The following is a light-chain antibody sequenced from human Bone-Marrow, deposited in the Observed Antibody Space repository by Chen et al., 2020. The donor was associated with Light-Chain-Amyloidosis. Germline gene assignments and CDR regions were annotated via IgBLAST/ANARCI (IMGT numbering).Light chain of an antibody. CDR3: CSYVRYTWI. J-gene: IGLJ2*01. Sequence: SYVLTQPSSVSVAPGQTATIACGGNNIGSTSVHWYQQTPGQAPLLDVYDDSDRPSGVPGRFSGSKSGNTASLTISGLRAEDEADYYCCSYVRYTWIFGGGTKLTVL. V-gene: IGLV3-21*02. CDR1: NIGSTS. CDR2: DDS.